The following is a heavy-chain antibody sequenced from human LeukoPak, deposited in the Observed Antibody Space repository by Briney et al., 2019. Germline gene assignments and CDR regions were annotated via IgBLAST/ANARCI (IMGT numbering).Heavy chain of an antibody. CDR3: ARDEGGKYSSGWMSNWFDP. CDR1: GFTFSTFT. J-gene: IGHJ5*02. V-gene: IGHV3-30-3*01. Sequence: GGSLRLSCAASGFTFSTFTMHWVRQAPGKGLEWVAVVSHDGNDKFYADSVRGRFTISRDNPKNTLSLQMNSLRPEDTAVYYCARDEGGKYSSGWMSNWFDPWGQGTLVTVSS. D-gene: IGHD6-19*01. CDR2: VSHDGNDK.